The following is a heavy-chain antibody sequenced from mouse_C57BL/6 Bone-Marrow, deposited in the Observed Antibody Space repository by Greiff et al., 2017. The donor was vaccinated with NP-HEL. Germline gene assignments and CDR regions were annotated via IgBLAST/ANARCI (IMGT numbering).Heavy chain of an antibody. Sequence: QVQLQQSGAELVKPGASVKLSCKASGYTFTSYWMHWVKQRPGQGLEWIGMIHPNSGSTNYNEKFKSKATLTVDKSSSTAYMQLSSLTSEDSAVYYCERLGTVVRYFGVWGTGTTVTVSS. D-gene: IGHD1-1*01. V-gene: IGHV1-64*01. CDR1: GYTFTSYW. CDR2: IHPNSGST. J-gene: IGHJ1*03. CDR3: ERLGTVVRYFGV.